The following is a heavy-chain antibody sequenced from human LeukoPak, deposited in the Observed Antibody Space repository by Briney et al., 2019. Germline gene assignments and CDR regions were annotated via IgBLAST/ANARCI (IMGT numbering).Heavy chain of an antibody. D-gene: IGHD6-13*01. CDR3: AKVLSSTSRLTPFDF. Sequence: GGSLRLSCAASGFTFSDYWMSWVRQAPGKGLEWVANIQPHGHEKYFVDSVKDRFAISRDNAKNSLYLQMNSLRAEDTAVYYCAKVLSSTSRLTPFDFWGQGTLVTVSS. CDR2: IQPHGHEK. V-gene: IGHV3-7*01. J-gene: IGHJ4*02. CDR1: GFTFSDYW.